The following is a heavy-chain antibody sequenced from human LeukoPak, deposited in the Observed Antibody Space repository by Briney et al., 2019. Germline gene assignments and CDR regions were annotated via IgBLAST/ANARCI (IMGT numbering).Heavy chain of an antibody. D-gene: IGHD3-16*01. CDR1: GYSISSGYS. Sequence: SETLSLTCTVSGYSISSGYSWGWIRQPPGKGLEWIGSIYHSETPSYNPSLKSRVTISVDTSKNQFSLRLTSMTAADTAVYYCARGVDYWGQGTLATVSS. CDR3: ARGVDY. CDR2: IYHSETP. J-gene: IGHJ4*02. V-gene: IGHV4-38-2*02.